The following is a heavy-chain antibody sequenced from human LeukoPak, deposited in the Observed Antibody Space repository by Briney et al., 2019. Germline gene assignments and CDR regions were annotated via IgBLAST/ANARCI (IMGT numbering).Heavy chain of an antibody. CDR3: ARGGRAGWSGSYEDSFDV. CDR2: IYSGSNA. J-gene: IGHJ3*01. V-gene: IGHV3-53*01. CDR1: GLTFSSNY. Sequence: GGSLRLSCAASGLTFSSNYMSWVRQAPGKGLEWVSVIYSGSNAYYADSVKGRFTISRDNYKNTLYLQMNSLRADDTAVYYCARGGRAGWSGSYEDSFDVWGQGTMLTVSS. D-gene: IGHD1-26*01.